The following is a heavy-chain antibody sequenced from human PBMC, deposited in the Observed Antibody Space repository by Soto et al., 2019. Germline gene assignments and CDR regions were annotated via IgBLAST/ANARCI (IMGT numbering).Heavy chain of an antibody. Sequence: GGSLRLSCPASGFTVISNYMSWVRQAPGKWLEWASVIYSGGSTYYADSVKGRFTIFRDNSKNTLYLQMNSLRAEDTAVYYCAKSGTRGYSGYVDYWGQGSLVTVSS. CDR1: GFTVISNY. CDR3: AKSGTRGYSGYVDY. D-gene: IGHD5-12*01. J-gene: IGHJ4*02. CDR2: IYSGGST. V-gene: IGHV3-53*01.